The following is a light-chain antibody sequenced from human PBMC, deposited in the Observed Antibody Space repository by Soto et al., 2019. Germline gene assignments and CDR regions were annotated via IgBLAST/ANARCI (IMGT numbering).Light chain of an antibody. J-gene: IGLJ1*01. Sequence: QSVLTQPPSVSGAPGQRVTISCTGSSSNIGAGYDVQWYQQLPGTAPKLLIYGNSNRPSGVPDRFSGSKSGTSASLAITGLQAEDEADYYCQSYDSSLSYVFGTGTKLTVL. CDR3: QSYDSSLSYV. V-gene: IGLV1-40*01. CDR2: GNS. CDR1: SSNIGAGYD.